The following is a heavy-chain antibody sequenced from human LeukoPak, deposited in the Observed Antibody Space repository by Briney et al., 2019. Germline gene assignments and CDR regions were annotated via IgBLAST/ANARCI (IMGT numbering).Heavy chain of an antibody. CDR3: ATLGGYRKNYYYYGMDV. Sequence: PSVKVSCKVSGYTLTKLSMHWVRQPPGKGLGWMGGFVPEDGETIYAQKFQGRVTMTEDTSTDTAYMELSSLRSEDTAVYYCATLGGYRKNYYYYGMDVWGQGTTVTVSS. V-gene: IGHV1-24*01. CDR2: FVPEDGET. D-gene: IGHD1-14*01. J-gene: IGHJ6*02. CDR1: GYTLTKLS.